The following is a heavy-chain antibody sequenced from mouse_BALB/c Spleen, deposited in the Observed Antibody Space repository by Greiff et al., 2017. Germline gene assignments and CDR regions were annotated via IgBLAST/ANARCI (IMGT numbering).Heavy chain of an antibody. CDR1: GFNIKDTY. CDR2: IDPANGNT. D-gene: IGHD2-1*01. V-gene: IGHV14-3*02. J-gene: IGHJ2*01. CDR3: ARGGGIYYGNLDYFDY. Sequence: DVQLQESGAELVKPGASVKLSCTASGFNIKDTYMHWVKQRPEQGLEWIGRIDPANGNTKYDPKFQGKATITADTSSNTAYLQLSSLTSEDTAVYYCARGGGIYYGNLDYFDYWGQGTTLTVSS.